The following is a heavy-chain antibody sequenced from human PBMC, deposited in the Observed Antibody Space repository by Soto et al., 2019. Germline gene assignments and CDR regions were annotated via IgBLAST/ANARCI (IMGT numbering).Heavy chain of an antibody. D-gene: IGHD6-13*01. V-gene: IGHV3-21*01. CDR3: AREKQGIAAAGTFDP. CDR2: ISSSSSYI. CDR1: GFTFSNYS. Sequence: PWGSLRLSCAASGFTFSNYSMNWVRQAPGKGLEWVSSISSSSSYIYYADSVKGRFTISRDNAKNSLYLQMNSLRAEDTAVYYCAREKQGIAAAGTFDPWGQGTLVTVSS. J-gene: IGHJ5*02.